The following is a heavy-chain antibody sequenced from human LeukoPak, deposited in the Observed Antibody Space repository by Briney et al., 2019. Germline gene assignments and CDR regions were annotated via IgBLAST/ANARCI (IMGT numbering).Heavy chain of an antibody. CDR3: ARQNPLNWFDP. V-gene: IGHV4-39*01. Sequence: SETLSLTCTVSGGSISSSYYWGWIRQPPGKGLEWIGSLYYSGTSGSTHYSPSLKSRVTIFVDTSKNQFSLNLTSVTAADTAMYYCARQNPLNWFDPWGQGTLVTVSS. J-gene: IGHJ5*02. CDR2: LYYSGTSGST. CDR1: GGSISSSYY.